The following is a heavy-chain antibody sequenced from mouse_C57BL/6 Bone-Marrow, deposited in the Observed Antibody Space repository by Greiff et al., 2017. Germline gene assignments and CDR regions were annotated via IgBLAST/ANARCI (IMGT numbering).Heavy chain of an antibody. CDR3: SRRGPHWAFDY. Sequence: VKLVESGPGLVQPSQSLSITCTVSGFSLTSYGVHWVRQSPGKGLEWLGVIWSGGSTDFNAAFISRLSISKDTSKSLVFFKMNMRQADDTAIYYCSRRGPHWAFDYWGQGTTLTVSS. CDR1: GFSLTSYG. D-gene: IGHD4-1*01. CDR2: IWSGGST. V-gene: IGHV2-2*01. J-gene: IGHJ2*01.